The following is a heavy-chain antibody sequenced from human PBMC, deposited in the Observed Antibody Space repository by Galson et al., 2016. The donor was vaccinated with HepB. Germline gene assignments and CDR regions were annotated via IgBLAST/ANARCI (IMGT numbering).Heavy chain of an antibody. J-gene: IGHJ6*02. V-gene: IGHV3-23*01. CDR1: GFTFSSCA. Sequence: SLRLSCAASGFTFSSCAMTWVRQAPGKGLEWVSGIRHSGGRTYYADSVNGRFTISRDNSKSTLYLQMNSLRAEDTAVYYCAKLEGGLTYYGMDVWGHGTTVTVSS. D-gene: IGHD2-15*01. CDR3: AKLEGGLTYYGMDV. CDR2: IRHSGGRT.